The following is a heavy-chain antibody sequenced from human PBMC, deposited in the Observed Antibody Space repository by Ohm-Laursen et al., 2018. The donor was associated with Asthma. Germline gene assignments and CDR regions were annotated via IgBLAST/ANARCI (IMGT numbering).Heavy chain of an antibody. CDR3: AKDNNWNDIGDFDY. CDR1: GFTFDDYA. CDR2: ISWNSGSI. V-gene: IGHV3-9*01. J-gene: IGHJ4*02. Sequence: SLRLSCAASGFTFDDYAMHWVRQAPGKGLEWVSGISWNSGSIGYADSVKGRFTISRDNAKNSLYLQMNSLRAEDTAVYYCAKDNNWNDIGDFDYWGQGTLVTVSS. D-gene: IGHD1-20*01.